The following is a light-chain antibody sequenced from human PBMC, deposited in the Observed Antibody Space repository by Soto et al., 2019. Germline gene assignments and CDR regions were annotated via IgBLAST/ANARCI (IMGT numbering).Light chain of an antibody. CDR2: DAS. CDR3: QQYDNLPIFT. J-gene: IGKJ3*01. Sequence: DIQMTQSPSSLSASVGDRVTITCQASQDISNYLNWYQQKPGKAPKLLIYDASNLKTGVPSRFSGSGSGTDFTFTISSPQPEDIATYYCQQYDNLPIFTFGPGTKVDIK. CDR1: QDISNY. V-gene: IGKV1-33*01.